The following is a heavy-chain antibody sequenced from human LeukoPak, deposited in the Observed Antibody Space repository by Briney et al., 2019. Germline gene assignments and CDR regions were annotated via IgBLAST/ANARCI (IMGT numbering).Heavy chain of an antibody. CDR1: GYSFTSYG. CDR2: ISPYNGNR. V-gene: IGHV1-18*01. J-gene: IGHJ6*03. D-gene: IGHD4-17*01. Sequence: GASVKVSCKASGYSFTSYGIIWVRQAPGQGPEWMGWISPYNGNRNYAQKFRGRVTMTTDTSTTTAYMELRSLRSDDTAVFYCARGWDSGALEQRGRFYYYMDVWGKGTTVTVSS. CDR3: ARGWDSGALEQRGRFYYYMDV.